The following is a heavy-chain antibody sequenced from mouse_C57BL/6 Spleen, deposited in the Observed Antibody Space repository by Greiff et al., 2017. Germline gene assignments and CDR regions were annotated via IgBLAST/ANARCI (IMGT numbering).Heavy chain of an antibody. Sequence: VQLKESGAELVRPGASVTLSCKASGYTFTDYEMHWVKQTPVHGLEWIGRIDPEDGETKYAPKFQGKATITADTSSNTAYLQLSSLTSEDTAVYYCAREPEDYWGQGTTLTVSS. CDR2: IDPEDGET. CDR3: AREPEDY. V-gene: IGHV14-2*01. J-gene: IGHJ2*01. CDR1: GYTFTDYE.